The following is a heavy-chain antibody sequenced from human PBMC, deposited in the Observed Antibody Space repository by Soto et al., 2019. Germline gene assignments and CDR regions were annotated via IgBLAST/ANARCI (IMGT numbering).Heavy chain of an antibody. CDR1: GGSISSSSYY. CDR2: IYYSGST. D-gene: IGHD6-19*01. V-gene: IGHV4-39*01. Sequence: QLQLQESGPGLVKPSETLSLTCTVSGGSISSSSYYWGWIRQPPGKGLEWIGSIYYSGSTYYNPSLKSRVPIYVDTSKNQFSLKLSSVTAADTAVYYCASHSSGWYYFDYWGQGTLVTVSS. CDR3: ASHSSGWYYFDY. J-gene: IGHJ4*02.